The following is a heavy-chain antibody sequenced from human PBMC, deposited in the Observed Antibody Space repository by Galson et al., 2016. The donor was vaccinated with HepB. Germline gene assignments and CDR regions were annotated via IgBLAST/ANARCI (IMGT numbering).Heavy chain of an antibody. CDR2: INSDGTIS. V-gene: IGHV3-74*01. J-gene: IGHJ6*02. CDR1: GFAFSSHW. Sequence: SLRLSCAASGFAFSSHWMHWVRHDLGKGLVWVSRINSDGTISNYADSVRGRFTISRDNAKNMLYLEMNSLRAEDTALYYCVREDYGDDPVYYYYYGMDVWGQGTTVSVSS. D-gene: IGHD4-17*01. CDR3: VREDYGDDPVYYYYYGMDV.